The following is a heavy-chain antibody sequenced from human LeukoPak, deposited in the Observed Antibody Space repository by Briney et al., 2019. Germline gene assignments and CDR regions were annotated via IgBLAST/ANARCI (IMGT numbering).Heavy chain of an antibody. Sequence: ASVKVSCKASGGTFSSYAISWVRQAPEQGLEWMGGIIPIFGTANYAQKFQGRVTITADESTSTAYMELSSLRSEDTAVYYCARGTPGRDGYLPDYWGQGTLVTVSS. V-gene: IGHV1-69*13. CDR3: ARGTPGRDGYLPDY. D-gene: IGHD5-24*01. CDR2: IIPIFGTA. CDR1: GGTFSSYA. J-gene: IGHJ4*02.